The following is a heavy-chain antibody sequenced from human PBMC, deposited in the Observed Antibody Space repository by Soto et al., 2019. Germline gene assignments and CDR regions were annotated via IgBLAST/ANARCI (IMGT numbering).Heavy chain of an antibody. CDR1: GFTFSSYA. CDR3: ANGVVATIYYFDY. Sequence: GGSLRLSCAASGFTFSSYAMSWVRQAPGKGLEWVSAISGSGGSTYYADSVKGRFTISRDNSKNTLYLQMNSLRAEDTAVYYCANGVVATIYYFDYWGQGTLVTVSS. D-gene: IGHD5-12*01. J-gene: IGHJ4*02. V-gene: IGHV3-23*01. CDR2: ISGSGGST.